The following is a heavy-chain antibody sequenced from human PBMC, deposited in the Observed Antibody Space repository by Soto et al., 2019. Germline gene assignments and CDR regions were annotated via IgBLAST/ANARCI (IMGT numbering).Heavy chain of an antibody. J-gene: IGHJ6*02. Sequence: SSETLSLTCTVSGGSISSYYWSWIRQPPGKGLEWIGYIYYSGSTNYNPSLKSRVTISVDTSKNQFSLKLSSVTAADTAVYYCARDSKWLLSVDLVAAYGMDVLALRTTVTVS. D-gene: IGHD5-12*01. V-gene: IGHV4-59*01. CDR2: IYYSGST. CDR3: ARDSKWLLSVDLVAAYGMDV. CDR1: GGSISSYY.